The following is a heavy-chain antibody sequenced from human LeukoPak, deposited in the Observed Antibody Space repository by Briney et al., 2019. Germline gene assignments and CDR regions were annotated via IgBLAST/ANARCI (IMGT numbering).Heavy chain of an antibody. D-gene: IGHD2-15*01. CDR1: GRSFSGYY. CDR3: ARGSVVAATVFDY. Sequence: PSETLSLTCAVYGRSFSGYYWSWIRQPPGKGLEWIGEINHSGSTNYNPSLKSRVTISVDTSKNQFSLKLSSVTAADTAVYYCARGSVVAATVFDYWGQGTLVTVSS. V-gene: IGHV4-34*01. J-gene: IGHJ4*02. CDR2: INHSGST.